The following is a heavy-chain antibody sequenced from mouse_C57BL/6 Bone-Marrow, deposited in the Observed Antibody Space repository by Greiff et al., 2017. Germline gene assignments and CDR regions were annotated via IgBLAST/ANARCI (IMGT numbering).Heavy chain of an antibody. Sequence: QVQLQQPGAELVMPGASVKLSCKASGYTFTSYWMHWVKQRPGQGLEWIGELDPSASYTNYNQKFKGKSTLTVDKSSSTAYMHLSSLTAKESAVYYCARELFDVWGTGTTVTVSS. J-gene: IGHJ1*03. CDR1: GYTFTSYW. CDR2: LDPSASYT. V-gene: IGHV1-69*01. CDR3: ARELFDV.